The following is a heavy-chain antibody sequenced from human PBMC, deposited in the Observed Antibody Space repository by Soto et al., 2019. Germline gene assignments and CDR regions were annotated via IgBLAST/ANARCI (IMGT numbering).Heavy chain of an antibody. D-gene: IGHD3-16*01. V-gene: IGHV4-30-4*01. J-gene: IGHJ5*02. CDR3: GREGGDNWFDP. CDR2: IYYSGST. CDR1: GGSISSGDYY. Sequence: SETLSLTCTVSGGSISSGDYYWSWIRQPPGKGLEWIGYIYYSGSTFYNPSLKNRVTISLDTSKIQFSLKLSSVTAADTAVYYCGREGGDNWFDPWGQGTLGTVSS.